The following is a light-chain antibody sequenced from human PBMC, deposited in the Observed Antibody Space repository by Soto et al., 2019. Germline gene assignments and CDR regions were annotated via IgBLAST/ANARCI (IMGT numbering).Light chain of an antibody. Sequence: QSVLTQPASVSGSPGQSITISCTGTSSDVGGYNYVSWHQQHPGKAPKLMIYEVSNRPSGVSNRFSGSKSGNTASLTISGLQAEDEADYYCSSYTSSSTLLYVFGTGTKV. J-gene: IGLJ1*01. CDR1: SSDVGGYNY. V-gene: IGLV2-14*01. CDR2: EVS. CDR3: SSYTSSSTLLYV.